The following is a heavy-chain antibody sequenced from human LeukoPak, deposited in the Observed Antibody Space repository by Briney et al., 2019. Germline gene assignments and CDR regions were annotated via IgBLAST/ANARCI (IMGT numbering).Heavy chain of an antibody. CDR1: GYTFTGYY. CDR2: INPNSGGT. D-gene: IGHD6-13*01. Sequence: ASVKVSCKASGYTFTGYYMHWVRQAPGQGLEWMGWINPNSGGTNYAQKFQGRVTMTRDTSISTAYMELSRLTSDDTAVYYCTREAYSSSWYYYYYGMEVWGQGTTVTVSS. J-gene: IGHJ6*01. CDR3: TREAYSSSWYYYYYGMEV. V-gene: IGHV1-2*02.